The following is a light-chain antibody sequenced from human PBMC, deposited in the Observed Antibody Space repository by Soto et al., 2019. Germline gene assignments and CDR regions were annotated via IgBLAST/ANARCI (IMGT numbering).Light chain of an antibody. V-gene: IGKV3-20*01. CDR1: QSVSSSY. J-gene: IGKJ4*01. Sequence: IVLTHSPVTLSLSPVEGGKLSFIASQSVSSSYLAWYQQKPGQAPRLLIYGASSRATGIPHRFSGSGSGTDFTLTIRRLEPEDFAVYYCQQYGSSPQINCGGGNKGDLK. CDR3: QQYGSSPQIN. CDR2: GAS.